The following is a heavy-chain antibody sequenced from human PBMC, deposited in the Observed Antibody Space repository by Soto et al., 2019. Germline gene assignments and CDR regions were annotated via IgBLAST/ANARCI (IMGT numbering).Heavy chain of an antibody. Sequence: LETLSLTCTVSGGSISSSSYYWGWIRQPPGKGLEWIGSIYYSGSTYYNPSLKSRVTISVDTSKNQFSLKLSSVTAADTAVYYCACIFSGGYGYGFYYYGMDVWGQGTTVT. CDR1: GGSISSSSYY. J-gene: IGHJ6*02. CDR3: ACIFSGGYGYGFYYYGMDV. V-gene: IGHV4-39*01. D-gene: IGHD5-18*01. CDR2: IYYSGST.